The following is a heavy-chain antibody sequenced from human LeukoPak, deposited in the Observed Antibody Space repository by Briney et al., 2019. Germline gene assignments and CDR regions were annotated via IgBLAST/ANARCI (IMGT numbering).Heavy chain of an antibody. J-gene: IGHJ4*02. Sequence: PGGSLRLSCTTSGFTFGEYAMSWFRQAPGKGLDLVGFIRSEAYGRTTEYAASVKGRFTISRDDSESLAYLQMTSLKIEDTAVYYCTKGWGDYWGRGTLVTVSS. CDR1: GFTFGEYA. V-gene: IGHV3-49*03. CDR3: TKGWGDY. CDR2: IRSEAYGRTT. D-gene: IGHD6-19*01.